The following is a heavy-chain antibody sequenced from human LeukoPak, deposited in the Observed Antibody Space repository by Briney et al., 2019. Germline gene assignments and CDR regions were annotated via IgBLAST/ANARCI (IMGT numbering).Heavy chain of an antibody. Sequence: QSGGSLRLSCAASGFTFSSYAMSWVRQAPGKGLEWVSAISGSGGSTYYADSVKGRFTISRDNSKNTLYLQMNSLRAEDTAVYYCAKDQDYYYDSSGLLDYWGQGTLVTVSS. CDR2: ISGSGGST. V-gene: IGHV3-23*01. D-gene: IGHD3-22*01. CDR1: GFTFSSYA. CDR3: AKDQDYYYDSSGLLDY. J-gene: IGHJ4*02.